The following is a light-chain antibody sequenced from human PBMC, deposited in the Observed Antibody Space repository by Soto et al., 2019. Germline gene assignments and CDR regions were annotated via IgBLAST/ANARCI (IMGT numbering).Light chain of an antibody. CDR2: DIF. J-gene: IGKJ4*01. CDR1: QSVGSD. Sequence: EIVMTQSPATLSVSPGERATLSCRASQSVGSDLAWYQQKPGQAPRLVIYDIFTRATGVPIRISGSGSGTESTLTFSRLLSEDFAVYCYQQYKCWALTFGGGTKVEIK. V-gene: IGKV3D-15*01. CDR3: QQYKCWALT.